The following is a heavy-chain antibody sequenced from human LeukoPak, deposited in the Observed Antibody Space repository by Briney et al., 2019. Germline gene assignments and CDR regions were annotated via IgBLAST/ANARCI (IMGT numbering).Heavy chain of an antibody. V-gene: IGHV3-30*02. CDR3: AREGGFSSSPGAYYFDY. Sequence: GGSLRLSCAASGFTFSSYGMHWVRQAPGKGLEWVAFIQYDENNKYYADSVKGRFTISRDNSKNTLYLQMNSLRAEDTAVYYCAREGGFSSSPGAYYFDYWGQGTLVTVSS. D-gene: IGHD6-6*01. CDR1: GFTFSSYG. J-gene: IGHJ4*02. CDR2: IQYDENNK.